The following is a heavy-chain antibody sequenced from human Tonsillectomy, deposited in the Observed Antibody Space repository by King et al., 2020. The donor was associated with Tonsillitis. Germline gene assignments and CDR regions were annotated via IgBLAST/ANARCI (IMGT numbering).Heavy chain of an antibody. Sequence: VQLVESGGGLVQPGRSLRLSCTASGFTFGDYAMSWVRQAPGKGLEWVGFIRSKAYGGTTEYAASVKGRFTISRDDSKSIAYLQMNSLKTEDTAVYYCTRVPAGYYTRYYYYYMDVGGKGTTVTVSS. J-gene: IGHJ6*03. CDR2: IRSKAYGGTT. D-gene: IGHD3/OR15-3a*01. CDR1: GFTFGDYA. V-gene: IGHV3-49*04. CDR3: TRVPAGYYTRYYYYYMDV.